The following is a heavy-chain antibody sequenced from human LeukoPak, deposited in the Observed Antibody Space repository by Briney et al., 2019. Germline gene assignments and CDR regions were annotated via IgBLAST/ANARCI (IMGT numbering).Heavy chain of an antibody. J-gene: IGHJ5*02. CDR2: IYYSGST. CDR3: ARDLGDCSSTSCSAGPRGFDP. CDR1: GGSISSGDYY. V-gene: IGHV4-30-4*08. D-gene: IGHD2-2*01. Sequence: SQTLSLTCTVSGGSISSGDYYWSWIRQPPGKGLEWIGYIYYSGSTYYNPSLKSRVTISVDTSKNQLSLKLSSVTAADTAVYYCARDLGDCSSTSCSAGPRGFDPWGQGTLVTVSS.